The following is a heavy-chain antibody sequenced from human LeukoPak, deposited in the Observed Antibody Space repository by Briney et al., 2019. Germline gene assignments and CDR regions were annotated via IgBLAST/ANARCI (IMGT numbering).Heavy chain of an antibody. J-gene: IGHJ5*02. CDR2: ISPYNGNT. Sequence: ASVTVSCKTSGYTFTSYGITWVRQAPGQGLEWMGWISPYNGNTNYAQKLQGRVIMTTDRTTSTAYMELRSLTSDDTAVYYCARDRTQSVYWFDPWGQGTLVTVSS. CDR3: ARDRTQSVYWFDP. CDR1: GYTFTSYG. V-gene: IGHV1-18*01.